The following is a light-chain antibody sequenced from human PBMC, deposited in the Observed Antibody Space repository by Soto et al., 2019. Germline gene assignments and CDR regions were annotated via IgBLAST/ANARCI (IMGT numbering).Light chain of an antibody. CDR2: YDD. V-gene: IGLV1-36*01. CDR3: ASWDDTLSGVV. J-gene: IGLJ3*02. CDR1: TSNIGNNA. Sequence: QSVLTQPPSVSGAPGQRVTISCSGSTSNIGNNAVNWYQQLPGKAPRALIYYDDLLPTGVSKRFSGSKSGTSVSLAISGLQSDDEADYYCASWDDTLSGVVFGGGTNVTVL.